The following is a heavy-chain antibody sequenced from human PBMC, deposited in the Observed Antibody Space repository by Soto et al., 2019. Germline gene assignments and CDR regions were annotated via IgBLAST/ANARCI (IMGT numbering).Heavy chain of an antibody. CDR2: IYSGGST. Sequence: QPGGSLRLSCAASWFTVSSNYMSWVRQAPGKGLEWVSVIYSGGSTYYADSVKGRFTISRDNSKNTLYLQMNSLRAEDTAVYYCARDSFGGMTTVNNGMDVWGQGTTVTVSS. D-gene: IGHD4-4*01. J-gene: IGHJ6*02. CDR3: ARDSFGGMTTVNNGMDV. CDR1: WFTVSSNY. V-gene: IGHV3-53*01.